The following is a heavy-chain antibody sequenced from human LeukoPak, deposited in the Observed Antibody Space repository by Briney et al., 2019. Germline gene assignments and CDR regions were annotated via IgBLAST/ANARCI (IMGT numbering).Heavy chain of an antibody. D-gene: IGHD6-19*01. CDR2: ISYDGSNK. CDR1: GFMFSSYW. Sequence: GGSLRLSCAASGFMFSSYWMSWVRQAPGKGLEWVAVISYDGSNKYYADSVKGRFTISRDNSKNTLYLQMNSLRAEDTAVYYCARDNARIAVAGTATDYWGQGTLVTVSS. J-gene: IGHJ4*02. CDR3: ARDNARIAVAGTATDY. V-gene: IGHV3-30*03.